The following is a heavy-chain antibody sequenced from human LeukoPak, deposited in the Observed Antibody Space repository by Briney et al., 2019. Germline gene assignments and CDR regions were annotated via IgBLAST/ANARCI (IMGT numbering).Heavy chain of an antibody. D-gene: IGHD6-13*01. J-gene: IGHJ6*03. CDR1: GFTFSSYW. V-gene: IGHV3-7*03. CDR2: IKQDGSEK. CDR3: ARGGSSSWSAYYYYMDV. Sequence: PGGSLRLSCAASGFTFSSYWMSWVRQAPGKGLEWVANIKQDGSEKYYVDSVKGRFTISRDNAKNSLYLQMNSLRAEDTALYYCARGGSSSWSAYYYYMDVWGKGTTVTVSS.